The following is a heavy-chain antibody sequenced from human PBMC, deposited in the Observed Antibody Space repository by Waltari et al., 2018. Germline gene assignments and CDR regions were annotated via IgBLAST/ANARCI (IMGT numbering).Heavy chain of an antibody. J-gene: IGHJ4*02. CDR2: IKHDGTGT. D-gene: IGHD3-22*01. CDR1: GFPSSNYW. V-gene: IGHV3-74*01. CDR3: GRGYNDRRLDY. Sequence: EVQLVESGGGLVQPGGSLRFSCEVSGFPSSNYWMHWVRQVPGKGLVWVSRIKHDGTGTIYADSVQGRFTISRDNGKNTLYLQMNSLRGEDTAVYFCGRGYNDRRLDYWGQGTLVTVSS.